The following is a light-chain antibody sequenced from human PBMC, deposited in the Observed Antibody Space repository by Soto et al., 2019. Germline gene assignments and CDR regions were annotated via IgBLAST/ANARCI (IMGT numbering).Light chain of an antibody. J-gene: IGKJ5*01. Sequence: DIQMPQSPSFVSASVGDRVTVNCRASQDISSWLAWYQQKPGKAPKLLIYTTSTLGSGVPSRFSGSRSGTDFTLTISGLQPEDFATDYCQQANRFPLTVGQGTRREIQ. CDR1: QDISSW. V-gene: IGKV1-12*01. CDR3: QQANRFPLT. CDR2: TTS.